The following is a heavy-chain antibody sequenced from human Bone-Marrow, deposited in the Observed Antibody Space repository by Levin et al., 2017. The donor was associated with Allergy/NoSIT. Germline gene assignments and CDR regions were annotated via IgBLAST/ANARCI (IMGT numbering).Heavy chain of an antibody. V-gene: IGHV3-15*01. J-gene: IGHJ4*02. D-gene: IGHD2/OR15-2a*01. CDR3: TTDFEYSHMWPSLSAH. Sequence: ETLSLTCAASGYPFSHAWMTWVRQAPGKGLEWVGQIKSRADGGTADYAGPVKGRFTISRDESEKTMFLQMNSLKTEDTAVYYCTTDFEYSHMWPSLSAHWGQGTLVTVSS. CDR2: IKSRADGGTA. CDR1: GYPFSHAW.